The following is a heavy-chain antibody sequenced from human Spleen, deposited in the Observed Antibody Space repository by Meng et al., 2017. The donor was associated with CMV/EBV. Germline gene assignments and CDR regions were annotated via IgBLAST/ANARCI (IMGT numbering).Heavy chain of an antibody. J-gene: IGHJ6*02. D-gene: IGHD6-13*01. CDR2: ISGSGGST. Sequence: GGSLRLSCAASGFTFSSYAMSWVRQAPGKGLEWVSAISGSGGSTYYADSVKGRFTISRDNSKNTLYLQMNSLRAEDTAVYYCAKAIAAAGGGYYYYYGMDVWGQGTTVTVSS. V-gene: IGHV3-23*01. CDR3: AKAIAAAGGGYYYYYGMDV. CDR1: GFTFSSYA.